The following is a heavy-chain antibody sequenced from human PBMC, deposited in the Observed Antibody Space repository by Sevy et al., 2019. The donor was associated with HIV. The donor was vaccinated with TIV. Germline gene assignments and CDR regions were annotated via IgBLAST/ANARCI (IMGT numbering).Heavy chain of an antibody. Sequence: GESLKISCKVSGYTLTKLSIHWVRQPPGKGLEWMGDFDPQNGETIYAERFQGRLTLTEETSTDMVYMELSSLTSDDTAVYYCAAVGLRYFSGSSSYQGDWFDPWGQGTLVTVSS. D-gene: IGHD2-15*01. CDR1: GYTLTKLS. CDR2: FDPQNGET. V-gene: IGHV1-24*01. J-gene: IGHJ5*02. CDR3: AAVGLRYFSGSSSYQGDWFDP.